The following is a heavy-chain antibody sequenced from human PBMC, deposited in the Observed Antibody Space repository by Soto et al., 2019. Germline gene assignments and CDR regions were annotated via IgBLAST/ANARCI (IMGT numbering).Heavy chain of an antibody. CDR2: IYWDDDK. CDR3: ADSRNYYDREVEYYYYGMDV. Sequence: SGPTLVNPTQTLTLTCTFSGFSLSTSGVGVGWIRQPPGKALEWLALIYWDDDKRYSPSLKSRLTITKDTSKNQVVLTMTNMDPVDTATYYCADSRNYYDREVEYYYYGMDVWGQGTTVTVSS. V-gene: IGHV2-5*02. D-gene: IGHD3-22*01. CDR1: GFSLSTSGVG. J-gene: IGHJ6*02.